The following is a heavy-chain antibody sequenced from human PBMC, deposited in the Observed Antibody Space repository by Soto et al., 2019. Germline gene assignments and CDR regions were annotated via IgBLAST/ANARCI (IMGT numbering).Heavy chain of an antibody. J-gene: IGHJ5*02. D-gene: IGHD3-9*01. V-gene: IGHV1-2*04. CDR1: GYTFTGYY. CDR2: INPNSGGT. Sequence: ASVKVSCKASGYTFTGYYMHWVRQAPGQGLEWMGWINPNSGGTNYAQKFQGWVTMTRDTSISTAYMELSRLRSDDTAVYYCARGNDWRGYNWFDPWGQGTLVTVSS. CDR3: ARGNDWRGYNWFDP.